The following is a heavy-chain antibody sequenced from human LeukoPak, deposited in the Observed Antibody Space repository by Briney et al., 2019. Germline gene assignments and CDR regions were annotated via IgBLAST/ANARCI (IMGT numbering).Heavy chain of an antibody. V-gene: IGHV3-30-3*01. Sequence: GGSLRLSCAASRFTFGGYAIHWVHQAPGKGLEWVAIISYDGSNKFYGASVKGRFTISRDNSKNTLYLQMNSLRAEDTAVYYCAKDTGRYGGKSAIDSWGQGTQVTVSS. CDR2: ISYDGSNK. D-gene: IGHD4-23*01. J-gene: IGHJ4*02. CDR3: AKDTGRYGGKSAIDS. CDR1: RFTFGGYA.